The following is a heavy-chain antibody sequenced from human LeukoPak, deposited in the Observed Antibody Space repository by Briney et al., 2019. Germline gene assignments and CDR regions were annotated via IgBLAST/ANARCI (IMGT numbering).Heavy chain of an antibody. CDR1: GLTFSSYG. CDR3: ANIAAAGRRDHYYYGMDV. V-gene: IGHV3-23*01. D-gene: IGHD6-13*01. J-gene: IGHJ6*02. CDR2: ISGSGSST. Sequence: GGSLRLSCAAAGLTFSSYGMNWVRQAPGKGLEWVSGISGSGSSTYYADSVKGRFTISRDNSKDTLYLQMNSLRAEDTAVYYCANIAAAGRRDHYYYGMDVWGQGTTVTVSS.